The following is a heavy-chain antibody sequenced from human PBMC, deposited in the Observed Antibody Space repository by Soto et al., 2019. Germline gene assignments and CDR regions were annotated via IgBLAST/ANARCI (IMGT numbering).Heavy chain of an antibody. CDR1: GVSISSGGYY. V-gene: IGHV4-31*03. D-gene: IGHD1-26*01. CDR2: IYYSGIT. Sequence: QVQLQASGPGLVKPSQTLSLTCTVSGVSISSGGYYWSWIRQHPGQGLEWIGYIYYSGITYYNPSLKSRVTISVDTSQTQFSLQLSYVTAAETAVYYCARCGPFGMDVCGQGTTVTVS. CDR3: ARCGPFGMDV. J-gene: IGHJ6*02.